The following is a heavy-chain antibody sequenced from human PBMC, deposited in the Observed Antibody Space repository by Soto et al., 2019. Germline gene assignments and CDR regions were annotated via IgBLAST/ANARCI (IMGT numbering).Heavy chain of an antibody. J-gene: IGHJ5*02. Sequence: GGSLRLSCAASGFTLSNYNMNWVRQAPGKGLEWVSSISDSGNYIHYADSVQGRFTISRDIGENSLYLQMHSLRAEDTAVYYCVGTLIEATREVDRWGQGILVTVSS. CDR3: VGTLIEATREVDR. V-gene: IGHV3-21*01. D-gene: IGHD2-8*01. CDR2: ISDSGNYI. CDR1: GFTLSNYN.